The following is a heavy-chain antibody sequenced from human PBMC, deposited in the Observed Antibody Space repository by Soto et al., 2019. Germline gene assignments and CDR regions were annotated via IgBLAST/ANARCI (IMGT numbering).Heavy chain of an antibody. CDR3: ASANIEVAGTRSDSDY. CDR1: GYTFTGYY. CDR2: INPNSGGT. V-gene: IGHV1-2*02. Sequence: ASVKVSCKASGYTFTGYYMHWVRQAPGQGLEWMGWINPNSGGTNYAQKFQGRVTMTRDTSISTAYMELSRLRSDDTAVYYCASANIEVAGTRSDSDYWGPGTMVTVYS. J-gene: IGHJ4*02. D-gene: IGHD6-19*01.